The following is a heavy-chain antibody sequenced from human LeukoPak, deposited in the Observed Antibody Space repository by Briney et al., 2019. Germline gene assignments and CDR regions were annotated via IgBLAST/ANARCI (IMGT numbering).Heavy chain of an antibody. D-gene: IGHD3-22*01. CDR2: ISGSGGST. V-gene: IGHV3-23*01. CDR3: AKELFYYYDSSGYPNY. CDR1: GFTFSSYA. J-gene: IGHJ4*02. Sequence: GGSLRLSCAASGFTFSSYAMSWVRQAPGKGLEWVSAISGSGGSTYYADSVKGRFTISRDNSKNTLYLQMNSLRAEDTAVYYWAKELFYYYDSSGYPNYWGQETLVTVPS.